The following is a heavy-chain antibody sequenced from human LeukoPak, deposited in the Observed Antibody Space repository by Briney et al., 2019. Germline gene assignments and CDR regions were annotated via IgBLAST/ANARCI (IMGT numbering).Heavy chain of an antibody. V-gene: IGHV3-13*01. CDR2: IGTAGEI. CDR1: GFTFSSYD. D-gene: IGHD6-13*01. Sequence: GGSLRLSCAASGFTFSSYDIHWVRHATGKGLEWVSGIGTAGEIYYPGSVKGRFTISRENAKNSLCLQMNSLRAGDTAVYYCARAAYSSTWYSRYFDLWGRGTLVTVSS. CDR3: ARAAYSSTWYSRYFDL. J-gene: IGHJ2*01.